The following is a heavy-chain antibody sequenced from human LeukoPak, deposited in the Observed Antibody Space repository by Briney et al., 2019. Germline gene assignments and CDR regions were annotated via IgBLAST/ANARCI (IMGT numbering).Heavy chain of an antibody. D-gene: IGHD1-1*01. V-gene: IGHV6-1*01. Sequence: SQTLSLTCAISGDTVSANSAAWNWIRLSPSGGLEWLGRTYYRSEWSTDYAVSVKSRISINPDTSKNQFSLHLNSVTPEDTAVYYCARSFDSAYNSPFDYWGQGTLVTVSS. CDR3: ARSFDSAYNSPFDY. J-gene: IGHJ4*02. CDR2: TYYRSEWST. CDR1: GDTVSANSAA.